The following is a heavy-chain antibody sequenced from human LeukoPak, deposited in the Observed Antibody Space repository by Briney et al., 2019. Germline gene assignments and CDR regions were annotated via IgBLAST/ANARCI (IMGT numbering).Heavy chain of an antibody. CDR1: GGSISSYY. J-gene: IGHJ3*02. CDR2: IYYSGST. V-gene: IGHV4-59*01. CDR3: ARDSHYDILTGYYRGAFDI. Sequence: SETLSLTCTVSGGSISSYYWSWIRQPPGKGLEWIGYIYYSGSTNYNPSLKSRVTISVDTSKNQFSLKLSSVTAADTAVYYCARDSHYDILTGYYRGAFDIWGQGTMVTVSS. D-gene: IGHD3-9*01.